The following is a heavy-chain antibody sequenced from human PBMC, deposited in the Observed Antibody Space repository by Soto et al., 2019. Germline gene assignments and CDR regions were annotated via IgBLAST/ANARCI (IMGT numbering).Heavy chain of an antibody. CDR3: ARDLLYNCNDYYYYGMDV. Sequence: QVQLVQSGAEVKKPGASVKVSCKASGYTFTSYGISWVRQAPGQGLEWMGWISAYNGNTNYAQKLQGRVTMTTDTATSTAYMELRSLRSDDTAVYYCARDLLYNCNDYYYYGMDVWGQGTTVTVSS. D-gene: IGHD1-1*01. CDR2: ISAYNGNT. CDR1: GYTFTSYG. V-gene: IGHV1-18*01. J-gene: IGHJ6*02.